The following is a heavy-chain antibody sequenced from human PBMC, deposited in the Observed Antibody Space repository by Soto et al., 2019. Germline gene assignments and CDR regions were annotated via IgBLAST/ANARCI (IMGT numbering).Heavy chain of an antibody. CDR2: IYYSGST. D-gene: IGHD6-19*01. V-gene: IGHV4-59*01. Sequence: TLSLTCTVSGGSLSTYYWSWMRQPPGKGLEWIGYIYYSGSTSYNPSLKSRVTISVDTSKNQFSLKLRSVTAADTAVYYCASDRSSGWDQGYGMDVWGQGTTVTVSS. CDR3: ASDRSSGWDQGYGMDV. J-gene: IGHJ6*02. CDR1: GGSLSTYY.